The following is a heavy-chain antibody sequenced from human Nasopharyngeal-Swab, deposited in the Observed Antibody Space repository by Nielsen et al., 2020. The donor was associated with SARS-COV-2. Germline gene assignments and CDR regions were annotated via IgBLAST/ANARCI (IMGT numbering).Heavy chain of an antibody. CDR1: GFRFPSYG. CDR2: IYYDGSNI. D-gene: IGHD6-13*01. J-gene: IGHJ6*02. V-gene: IGHV3-33*01. Sequence: LSLTCVAFGFRFPSYGMHWVRQAPGKGLEWVAIIYYDGSNINYVASVKGRFTISRDNSMNTVYLQMNSLRAEDTAVYYCARGGVAAAGTSSYGLDVWGQGTTVTVSS. CDR3: ARGGVAAAGTSSYGLDV.